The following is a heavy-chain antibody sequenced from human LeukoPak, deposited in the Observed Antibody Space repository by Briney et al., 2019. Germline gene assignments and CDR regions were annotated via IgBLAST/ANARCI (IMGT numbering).Heavy chain of an antibody. J-gene: IGHJ4*02. Sequence: PGGSLRLSCAASGFTFSSYGMHRVRQAPGKGLEWVAVISYDGNNKYYADSVKGRFTISRDNSKNTLYLQMNSLRAEDTAVYYCAKDVGSGSLTNFDYWGQGTLVTVSS. D-gene: IGHD1-26*01. V-gene: IGHV3-30*18. CDR1: GFTFSSYG. CDR2: ISYDGNNK. CDR3: AKDVGSGSLTNFDY.